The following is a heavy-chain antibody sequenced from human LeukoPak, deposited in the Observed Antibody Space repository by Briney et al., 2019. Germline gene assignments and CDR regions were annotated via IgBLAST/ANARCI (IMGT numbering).Heavy chain of an antibody. J-gene: IGHJ5*02. CDR1: GGSISSYY. CDR3: AREPPYYGSGSYTYNWFDP. Sequence: SETLSLTCTVSGGSISSYYWSWIRQPAVKGLEWIGRIYTSGSTNYNPSLKSRVTMSVDTSKNQFSLKLSSVTAADTAVYYCAREPPYYGSGSYTYNWFDPWGQGTLVTVSS. D-gene: IGHD3-10*01. V-gene: IGHV4-4*07. CDR2: IYTSGST.